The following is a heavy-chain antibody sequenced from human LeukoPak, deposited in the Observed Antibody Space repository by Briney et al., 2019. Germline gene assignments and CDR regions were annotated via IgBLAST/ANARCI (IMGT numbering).Heavy chain of an antibody. V-gene: IGHV1-69*05. J-gene: IGHJ4*02. CDR2: IIPIFGTA. Sequence: SVKVSCKASGGTFSSYAISWVRQAPGQGLEWMGGIIPIFGTANYAQKFQGRVTITTDESTSTAYMELSSLRSEDTAVYYCARLKGGYFGTLDYWAREPWSPSPQ. CDR3: ARLKGGYFGTLDY. D-gene: IGHD3-9*01. CDR1: GGTFSSYA.